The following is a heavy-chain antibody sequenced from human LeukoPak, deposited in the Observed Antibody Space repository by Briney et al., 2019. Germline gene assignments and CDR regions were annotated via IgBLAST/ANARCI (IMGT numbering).Heavy chain of an antibody. CDR1: GFTLSNSW. J-gene: IGHJ4*02. V-gene: IGHV3-74*01. Sequence: QTGGSLRLSCAASGFTLSNSWIHWVRQAPGKGLVWVSRINSDGSTTTYADSVKGRFTISRDNSKNTLYLQMNSLRAEDTAVYYCAKHISSSSWYHRNWGQGTLVTVSS. D-gene: IGHD6-13*01. CDR2: INSDGSTT. CDR3: AKHISSSSWYHRN.